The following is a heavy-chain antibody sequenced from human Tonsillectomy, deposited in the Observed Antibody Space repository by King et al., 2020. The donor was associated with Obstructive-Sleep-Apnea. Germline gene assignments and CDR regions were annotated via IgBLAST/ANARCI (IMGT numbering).Heavy chain of an antibody. J-gene: IGHJ3*02. CDR2: FNQEGVSN. Sequence: VQLVESGGVLNHPGGPLHPSCAAFGSTFSTYWWRGFPQPPGRGRGGWPNFNQEGVSNHKVASVRGRFTISRDTAKTSLYLKRTSLRAEDTAVYYCARDATYHEGTTYYDNLDIWGQGTMVTVSS. D-gene: IGHD3-16*01. CDR3: ARDATYHEGTTYYDNLDI. CDR1: GSTFSTYW. V-gene: IGHV3-7*03.